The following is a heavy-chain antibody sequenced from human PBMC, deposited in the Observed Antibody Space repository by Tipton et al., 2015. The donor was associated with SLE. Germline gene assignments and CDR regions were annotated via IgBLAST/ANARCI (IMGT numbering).Heavy chain of an antibody. CDR3: ARVVKGSSWYWFDP. J-gene: IGHJ5*02. V-gene: IGHV4-61*02. CDR1: GASISSGSYY. Sequence: TLSLTCTVSGASISSGSYYWSWIRQPAGKGLEWIGRVYTRGSTNYNPSLKSRVTISVDTSKKQFSLKLSSVTAADTAVYYCARVVKGSSWYWFDPWGQGTLVTVSS. D-gene: IGHD6-13*01. CDR2: VYTRGST.